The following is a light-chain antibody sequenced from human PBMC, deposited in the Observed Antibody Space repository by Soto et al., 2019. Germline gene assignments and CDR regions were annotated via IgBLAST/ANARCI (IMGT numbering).Light chain of an antibody. J-gene: IGKJ5*01. V-gene: IGKV3-15*01. CDR1: QSVDGY. CDR3: QQYNNWPFS. CDR2: GAS. Sequence: KHSPGSVSLSPGERATLSCRASQSVDGYLAWYQQKPGQAPRLLIYGASTRATGVTARFRGGGSGTDFTLTISGLQSEDSAVYFCQQYNNWPFSFGQGTRLEIK.